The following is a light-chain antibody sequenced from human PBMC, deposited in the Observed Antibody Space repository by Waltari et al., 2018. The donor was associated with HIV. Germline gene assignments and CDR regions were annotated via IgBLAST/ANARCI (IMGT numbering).Light chain of an antibody. V-gene: IGKV3-15*01. CDR1: QSVSTN. CDR2: GAS. Sequence: EILMTQSPATLSVSPGESVTLPCRASQSVSTNLAWYQQKPGQAPRLLIYGASFTATDIPARFSASGSGTEFTLTINSLQSEDFAVYYCQHYSNWPPWTFGQGTRVEFK. CDR3: QHYSNWPPWT. J-gene: IGKJ1*01.